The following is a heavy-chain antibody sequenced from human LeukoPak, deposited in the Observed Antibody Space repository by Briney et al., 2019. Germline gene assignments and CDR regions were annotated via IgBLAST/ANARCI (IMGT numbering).Heavy chain of an antibody. D-gene: IGHD3-9*01. V-gene: IGHV3-64*01. J-gene: IGHJ4*02. CDR3: ARFDTLTWGTFDY. Sequence: GGSLRLSCAASGFTFSSYTMYWLRQAPGKGLEFVSSIISDGGRNRGTTNYANSVKGRFTISRDNSKNTLYLQMGSLRADDTAVYLCARFDTLTWGTFDYWGQGKLVAVSS. CDR2: IISDGGRNRGTT. CDR1: GFTFSSYT.